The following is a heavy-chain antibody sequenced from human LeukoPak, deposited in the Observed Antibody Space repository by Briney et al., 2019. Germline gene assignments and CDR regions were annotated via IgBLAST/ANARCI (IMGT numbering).Heavy chain of an antibody. CDR2: IYTSGST. CDR3: AIWRYYDSSAQEAFDI. CDR1: GGSISSGSYY. J-gene: IGHJ3*02. Sequence: SETLSLTCTVSGGSISSGSYYWSWIRQPAGKGLEWIGGIYTSGSTNYNPSLKSRVTISVDTSKNQFSLKLSSVTAADTAVYYCAIWRYYDSSAQEAFDIWGQGTMVTVSS. D-gene: IGHD3-22*01. V-gene: IGHV4-61*02.